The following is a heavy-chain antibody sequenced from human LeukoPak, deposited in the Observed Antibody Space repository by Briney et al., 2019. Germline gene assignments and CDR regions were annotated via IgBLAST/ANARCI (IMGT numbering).Heavy chain of an antibody. CDR1: GFTFSDHY. J-gene: IGHJ6*02. CDR3: ARGHYGLDV. Sequence: GGSLRLSCAASGFTFSDHYMSWIRQAPGKGLESVSYISNSGTTMYYVDSVKGRFTISRDNAKNSLYLQMSDVRADDTAVYFCARGHYGLDVWGQGTTVTVSS. CDR2: ISNSGTTM. V-gene: IGHV3-11*01.